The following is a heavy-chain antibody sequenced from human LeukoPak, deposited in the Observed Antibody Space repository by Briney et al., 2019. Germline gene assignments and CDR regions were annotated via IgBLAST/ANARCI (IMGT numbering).Heavy chain of an antibody. D-gene: IGHD5-18*01. J-gene: IGHJ4*02. Sequence: GIIYPGDSDTRYSPSFQGQVTISADKSISTAYLQWSSLKASDTAMYYCARHGYSYGSDFDYWGQGTLVTVSS. V-gene: IGHV5-51*01. CDR2: IYPGDSDT. CDR3: ARHGYSYGSDFDY.